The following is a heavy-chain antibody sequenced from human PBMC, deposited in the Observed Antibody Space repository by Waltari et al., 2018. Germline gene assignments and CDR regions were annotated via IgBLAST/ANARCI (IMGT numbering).Heavy chain of an antibody. Sequence: QVQLQESGPGLVKPSGTLSLTCAVSGGSISSSTWWRWVRQPPGKGLEWIGEIYHSGSTNYNPSLKSRVTISVDKSKNQFSLKLSSVTAADTAVYYCARDRYDSSGYSYSYYFDYWGQGTLVTVSS. D-gene: IGHD3-22*01. CDR3: ARDRYDSSGYSYSYYFDY. CDR1: GGSISSSTW. J-gene: IGHJ4*02. V-gene: IGHV4-4*02. CDR2: IYHSGST.